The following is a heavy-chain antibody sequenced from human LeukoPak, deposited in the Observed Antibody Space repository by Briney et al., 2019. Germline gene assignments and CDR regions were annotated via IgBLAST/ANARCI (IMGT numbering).Heavy chain of an antibody. Sequence: GGSLRLSCAVSGFTFNNYWMSWVRQAPGKGLEWVANITPDGSDRYYADSLKGRVTISRDNTKSSLYLQLNSLRAEDTAVYYCVPGGLAVSGIDYWGQGALVTVSS. J-gene: IGHJ4*02. D-gene: IGHD6-19*01. CDR2: ITPDGSDR. CDR3: VPGGLAVSGIDY. V-gene: IGHV3-7*01. CDR1: GFTFNNYW.